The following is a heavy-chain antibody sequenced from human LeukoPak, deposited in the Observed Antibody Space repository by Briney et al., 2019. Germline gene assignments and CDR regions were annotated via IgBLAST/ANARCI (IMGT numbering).Heavy chain of an antibody. CDR2: IKQDGGEK. CDR3: ATSYYGDYK. Sequence: GGSLRPSCAASGFTFSTYWMTWVRQAPGKGLEWVANIKQDGGEKYYVDSVKGRFTISRDNAKNSLYLQMNSLRAEDTAVYYCATSYYGDYKWGQGTMVTVSS. D-gene: IGHD4-17*01. CDR1: GFTFSTYW. V-gene: IGHV3-7*05. J-gene: IGHJ3*01.